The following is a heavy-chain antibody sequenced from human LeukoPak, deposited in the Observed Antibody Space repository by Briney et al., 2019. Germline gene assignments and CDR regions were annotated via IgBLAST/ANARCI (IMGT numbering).Heavy chain of an antibody. D-gene: IGHD1-26*01. CDR3: ARDKMGATRDYYYYYMDV. J-gene: IGHJ6*03. Sequence: ASVKVSCKASGYTFTGYYMHWVRQAPGQGLEWMGWINPNSGGTNYAQKFQGRVTMTRDTSISTAYMELSRLRSDDTAVYYCARDKMGATRDYYYYYMDVWGKGTTVTVSS. V-gene: IGHV1-2*02. CDR1: GYTFTGYY. CDR2: INPNSGGT.